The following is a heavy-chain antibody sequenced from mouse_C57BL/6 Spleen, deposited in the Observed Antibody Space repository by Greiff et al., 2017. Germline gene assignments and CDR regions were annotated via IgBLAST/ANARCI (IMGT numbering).Heavy chain of an antibody. CDR3: ARQEGSGTYFDY. J-gene: IGHJ2*01. CDR2: ISSGGSYT. V-gene: IGHV5-6*01. CDR1: GFTFSSYG. Sequence: EVQGVESGGDLVKPGGSLKLSCAASGFTFSSYGMSWVRQTPDKRLEWVATISSGGSYTYYPASVKGRFTISRDNAKNTLYLQMSSLKSEDTAMYYCARQEGSGTYFDYWGQGTTLTVSS. D-gene: IGHD4-1*01.